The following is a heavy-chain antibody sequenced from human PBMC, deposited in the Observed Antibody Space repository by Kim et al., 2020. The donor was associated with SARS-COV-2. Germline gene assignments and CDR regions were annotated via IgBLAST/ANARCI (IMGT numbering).Heavy chain of an antibody. J-gene: IGHJ4*02. Sequence: GGSLRLSCVASGFTFSSCSMHWVRQAPGKGLVWVSRISADGTSTTYADSVRGRFTISRDNAKNTLFLQMNSLTAEDTAVYYCARDYAVSGSYYRPGYWGRGTLVTVSS. CDR1: GFTFSSCS. V-gene: IGHV3-74*01. CDR3: ARDYAVSGSYYRPGY. CDR2: ISADGTST. D-gene: IGHD3-22*01.